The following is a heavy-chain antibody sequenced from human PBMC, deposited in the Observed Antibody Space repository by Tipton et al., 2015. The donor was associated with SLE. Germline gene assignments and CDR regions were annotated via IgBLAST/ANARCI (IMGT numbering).Heavy chain of an antibody. CDR1: GVSISTYY. Sequence: TLSLTCSVSGVSISTYYWSWIRQSPGKGLEWIGFFYFSGSSQYNPSLKSRVAISADTSNNQFSLELRSVTAADTAVYYCARTQLRVSPNAFDIWGQGTMVTVSS. D-gene: IGHD3-3*01. J-gene: IGHJ3*02. CDR3: ARTQLRVSPNAFDI. CDR2: FYFSGSS. V-gene: IGHV4-59*08.